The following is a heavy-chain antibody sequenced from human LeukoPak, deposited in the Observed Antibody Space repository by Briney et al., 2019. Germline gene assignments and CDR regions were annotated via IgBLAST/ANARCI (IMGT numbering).Heavy chain of an antibody. CDR1: GFTFSSYS. Sequence: GGSLRLSCAASGFTFSSYSMNWVRQAPGKGLEWVASIKQDGSEKYYVDSVKGRFTISRDNAKNSLYLQMNSLRAEDTAIYYCARDGPAAGLYFDYWGQGTLVTVSS. V-gene: IGHV3-7*03. J-gene: IGHJ4*02. CDR3: ARDGPAAGLYFDY. D-gene: IGHD6-13*01. CDR2: IKQDGSEK.